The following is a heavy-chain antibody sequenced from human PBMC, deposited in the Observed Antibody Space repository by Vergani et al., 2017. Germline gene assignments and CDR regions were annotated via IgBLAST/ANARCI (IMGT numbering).Heavy chain of an antibody. CDR2: IYYSGST. D-gene: IGHD2-21*01. CDR1: GGSISSGGYY. J-gene: IGHJ2*01. Sequence: QVQLQESGPGLVKPSQTLSLTCTVSGGSISSGGYYWSWIRQHPGKGLEWIGYIYYSGSTYYNPSLKSLVTISVDTSKNQFSLKLSAVTAADAAVYYCARLVVVNSYYWYFDLWGRGTLVTVAA. V-gene: IGHV4-31*01. CDR3: ARLVVVNSYYWYFDL.